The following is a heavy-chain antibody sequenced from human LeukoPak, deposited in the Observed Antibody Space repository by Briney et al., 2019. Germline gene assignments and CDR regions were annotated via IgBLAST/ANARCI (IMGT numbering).Heavy chain of an antibody. CDR2: IYPGDSDT. J-gene: IGHJ4*02. CDR1: GYSFTSYW. CDR3: ARGSYDSSGYYPNFDY. V-gene: IGHV5-51*01. Sequence: GESLKISCKGSGYSFTSYWIGWVRQMPGKGLEWMGIIYPGDSDTRYSPSFQGQVTISADKSISTAYLQWSSLKASDTAMYHCARGSYDSSGYYPNFDYWGQGTLVTVSS. D-gene: IGHD3-22*01.